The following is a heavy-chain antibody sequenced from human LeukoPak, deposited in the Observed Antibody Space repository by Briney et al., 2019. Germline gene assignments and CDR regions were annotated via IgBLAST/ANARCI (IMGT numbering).Heavy chain of an antibody. V-gene: IGHV3-21*01. Sequence: PGGSLRLSCAASGFTFSGYSMNWVRQAPGKGLEWVSSISSSSSYIYYADSVKGRFTISRDNAKNSLYLQTNSLRAEDTAVYYCAGYCSSTSCPGDFDYWGQGTLVTVSS. CDR3: AGYCSSTSCPGDFDY. D-gene: IGHD2-2*01. CDR1: GFTFSGYS. CDR2: ISSSSSYI. J-gene: IGHJ4*02.